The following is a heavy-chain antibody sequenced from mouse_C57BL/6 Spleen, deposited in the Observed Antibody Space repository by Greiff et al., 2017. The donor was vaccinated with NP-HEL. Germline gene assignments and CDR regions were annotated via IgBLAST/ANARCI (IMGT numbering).Heavy chain of an antibody. V-gene: IGHV2-6*03. J-gene: IGHJ4*01. CDR2: IWSDGST. D-gene: IGHD1-1*01. CDR3: ASYYGSSYGAMDY. CDR1: GFSLTSYG. Sequence: QVQLKESGPGLVAPSQSLSITCTVSGFSLTSYGVHWVRQPPGKGLEWLVVIWSDGSTTYNSALKSRLSISKDNSKSQVFLKMNSLQTDDTAMYYCASYYGSSYGAMDYWGQGTSVTVSS.